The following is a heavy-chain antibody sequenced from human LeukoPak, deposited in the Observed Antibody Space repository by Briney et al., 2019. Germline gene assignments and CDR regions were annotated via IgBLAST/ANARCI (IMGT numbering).Heavy chain of an antibody. D-gene: IGHD3-22*01. CDR1: GFTFSSYA. V-gene: IGHV3-23*01. Sequence: PGGSLRLSCAASGFTFSSYAMSWVRQAPGKGLEWVSAISCSGGSTYYADSVKGRFTISRDNSKNTLYLQINSLRAEDTAVYYCAKGRSRAPLVVVITTIDYWGQGTLVTVSS. CDR3: AKGRSRAPLVVVITTIDY. CDR2: ISCSGGST. J-gene: IGHJ4*02.